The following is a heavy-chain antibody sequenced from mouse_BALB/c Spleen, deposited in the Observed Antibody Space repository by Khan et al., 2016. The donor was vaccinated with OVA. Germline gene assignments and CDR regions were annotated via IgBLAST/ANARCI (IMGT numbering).Heavy chain of an antibody. J-gene: IGHJ2*01. Sequence: QVQLKQSGAELAKPGASVKMSCKASGYTFINYWILWVKLRPGQGLEWIGYINPSTGYTEYNQNFKDKATLTADKSSSTAYMQLSSLTSEDSAVCYWARMSQQWDFDYWGQGTTLTVSS. CDR2: INPSTGYT. D-gene: IGHD1-3*01. V-gene: IGHV1-7*01. CDR1: GYTFINYW. CDR3: ARMSQQWDFDY.